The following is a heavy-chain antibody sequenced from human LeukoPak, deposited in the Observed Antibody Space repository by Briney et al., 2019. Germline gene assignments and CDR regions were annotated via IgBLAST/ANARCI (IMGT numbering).Heavy chain of an antibody. CDR1: GDSISSGDYY. V-gene: IGHV4-61*02. D-gene: IGHD3-22*01. CDR3: ARGPYSYYSSGAFDI. Sequence: SQTLSLTCTVSGDSISSGDYYGSWIRRPAGKGLEWIRRISSSGSTNYNPSLKSRVNLSVDTCKNQFSLKLSSVTAADTAVYFCARGPYSYYSSGAFDIWGQGKMVTVSS. J-gene: IGHJ3*02. CDR2: ISSSGST.